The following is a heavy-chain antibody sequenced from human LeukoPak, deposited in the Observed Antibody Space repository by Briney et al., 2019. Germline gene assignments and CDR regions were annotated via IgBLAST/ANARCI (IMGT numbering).Heavy chain of an antibody. V-gene: IGHV5-51*01. CDR1: GYTFTSYW. CDR2: IYPRDSDI. D-gene: IGHD6-19*01. J-gene: IGHJ4*02. CDR3: ARGDTEVAATADY. Sequence: GESLKISCMGSGYTFTSYWIGWVRQMPAKGLEWMGIIYPRDSDIRFSPSFQGQVTISADNSVNTAYLHLSSLKASDTAMYYCARGDTEVAATADYWGQGTLVTVSS.